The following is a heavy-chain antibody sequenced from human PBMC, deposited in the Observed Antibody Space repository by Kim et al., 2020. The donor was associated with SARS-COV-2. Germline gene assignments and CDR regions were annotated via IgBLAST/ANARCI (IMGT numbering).Heavy chain of an antibody. Sequence: GATNSDPSLKSRVNISVDTSKSPFSLRLSSVTAADTAVYYCARGYKATVGYWGQGTLVTVSS. D-gene: IGHD4-17*01. J-gene: IGHJ4*02. CDR2: GAT. CDR3: ARGYKATVGY. V-gene: IGHV4-34*01.